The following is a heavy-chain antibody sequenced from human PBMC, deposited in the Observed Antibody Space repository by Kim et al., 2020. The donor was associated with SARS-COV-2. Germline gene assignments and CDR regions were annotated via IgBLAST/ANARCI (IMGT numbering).Heavy chain of an antibody. CDR2: ISTAGDT. CDR3: ARWPDY. Sequence: GGSLRLSCAASGFTFSSYDMHWVRQAPGKGLEWVSAISTAGDTYYPASVKGRFTISRENAKNSLYLQMNSLRAGDTAVYYCARWPDYWGQGTLVTVSS. CDR1: GFTFSSYD. V-gene: IGHV3-13*01. J-gene: IGHJ4*02.